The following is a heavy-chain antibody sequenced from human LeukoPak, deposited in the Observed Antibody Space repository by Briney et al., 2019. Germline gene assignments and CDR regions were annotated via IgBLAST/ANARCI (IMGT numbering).Heavy chain of an antibody. D-gene: IGHD3-10*01. CDR1: GFTFRSFA. CDR3: AKDRGHYYYXMDV. V-gene: IGHV3-30*18. CDR2: ISYDGSNK. J-gene: IGHJ6*03. Sequence: GGSLRLSCAASGFTFRSFAMHWVRQAPGKGLEGVAVISYDGSNKYYADSVKGRFTISRDNSKNTLYLQMNSLRAEDTAVYYCAKDRGHYYYXMDVWGKGTTVTVXX.